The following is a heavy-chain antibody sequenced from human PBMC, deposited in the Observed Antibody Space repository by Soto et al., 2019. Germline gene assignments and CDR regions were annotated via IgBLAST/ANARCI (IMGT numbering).Heavy chain of an antibody. J-gene: IGHJ4*02. CDR3: ARLPRDCNKTSCYYADH. D-gene: IGHD3-3*01. V-gene: IGHV5-51*01. CDR2: MYPGDSDT. CDR1: GYDFNTNW. Sequence: GESLKISCRGSGYDFNTNWFGWVRQLPGRGLEWVGIMYPGDSDTRYNPSLQGHVALSVDVTVSTAFLQWRSLETSDTGMYFCARLPRDCNKTSCYYADHWGQGTQVTVSS.